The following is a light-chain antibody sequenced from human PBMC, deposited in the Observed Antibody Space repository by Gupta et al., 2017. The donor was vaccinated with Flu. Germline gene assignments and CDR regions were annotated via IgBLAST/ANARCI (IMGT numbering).Light chain of an antibody. Sequence: QSALTQPASVSGSPGQSITISCTGTSSDVGGYNYVSWYQQHPGKAHNLMIYEVSKRPAGVSNRFSGSKSGNTASLTISGLQAEDEADYYCSSDTSSSTVVFGGGTKLTVL. V-gene: IGLV2-14*01. CDR1: SSDVGGYNY. CDR2: EVS. CDR3: SSDTSSSTVV. J-gene: IGLJ2*01.